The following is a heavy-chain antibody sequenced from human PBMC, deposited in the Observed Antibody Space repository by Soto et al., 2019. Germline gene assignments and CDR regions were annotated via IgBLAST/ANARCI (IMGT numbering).Heavy chain of an antibody. CDR3: ARDDDYGDYVSPFFDY. V-gene: IGHV1-18*01. CDR1: GYTFTSYG. J-gene: IGHJ4*02. Sequence: ASVKVSCKASGYTFTSYGISWVRHAPGQGLEWMGWISAYNGNTNYAQKLQGRVTMTTDTSTSTAYMELRSLRSDDTAVYYCARDDDYGDYVSPFFDYWGQGTLVTVSS. D-gene: IGHD4-17*01. CDR2: ISAYNGNT.